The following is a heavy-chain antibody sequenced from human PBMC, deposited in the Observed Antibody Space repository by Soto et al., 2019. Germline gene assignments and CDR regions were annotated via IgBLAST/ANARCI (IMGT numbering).Heavy chain of an antibody. Sequence: GGSLRLSCAASGFTFSSYSMNWVRQAPGKGLEWVSSISSSSSYIYYADSVKGRFTISRDNAKNSLYLQMNSLRAEDTAVYYCAREIEKLELPHTDYWGQGTLVTVSS. V-gene: IGHV3-21*01. D-gene: IGHD1-7*01. CDR2: ISSSSSYI. CDR3: AREIEKLELPHTDY. J-gene: IGHJ4*02. CDR1: GFTFSSYS.